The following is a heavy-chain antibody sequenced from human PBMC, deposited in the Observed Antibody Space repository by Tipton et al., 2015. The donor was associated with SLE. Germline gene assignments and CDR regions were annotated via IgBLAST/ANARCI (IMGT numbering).Heavy chain of an antibody. CDR3: AREPRLARDPQAY. V-gene: IGHV4-39*02. CDR2: IYHSGKT. CDR1: GGSISKSNYY. Sequence: TLSLTCTVSGGSISKSNYYWAWIRQPPGKGLDWIGNIYHSGKTHYNPSLKSRVTISVDTSKNHFSLKLSSVTATDTAVYYCAREPRLARDPQAYWGQGTLVTVSS. D-gene: IGHD3-16*01. J-gene: IGHJ4*02.